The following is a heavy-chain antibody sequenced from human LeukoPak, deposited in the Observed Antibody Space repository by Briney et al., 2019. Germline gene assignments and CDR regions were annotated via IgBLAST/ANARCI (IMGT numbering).Heavy chain of an antibody. Sequence: GGSLRLSCAASGFTLSRYGMHWVRQAPGEGLEWVADIWSDGNNKYYADSVKGRFTISRDNSKNTLYLQMNSLRAEDTAVYYCARVAVPSITGTKGLDYYYYYYMDVWGKGTTVTVSS. CDR1: GFTLSRYG. V-gene: IGHV3-30*19. CDR2: IWSDGNNK. J-gene: IGHJ6*03. D-gene: IGHD1-20*01. CDR3: ARVAVPSITGTKGLDYYYYYYMDV.